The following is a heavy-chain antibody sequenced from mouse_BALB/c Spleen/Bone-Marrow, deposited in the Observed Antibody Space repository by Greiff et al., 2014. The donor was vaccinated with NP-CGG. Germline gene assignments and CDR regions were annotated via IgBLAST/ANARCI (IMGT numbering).Heavy chain of an antibody. Sequence: QVQLQQPGPGLVAPSQSLSITCTVSGFSLTSYGVHWVRQPPGKGLEWLGVIWAGGSTNYNSALMSRLSISKDNSKSQVFLKMNSLQTDDTAMYYCARGSTMITDWFAYWGQGTLVTVSA. CDR3: ARGSTMITDWFAY. V-gene: IGHV2-9*02. D-gene: IGHD2-4*01. CDR2: IWAGGST. CDR1: GFSLTSYG. J-gene: IGHJ3*01.